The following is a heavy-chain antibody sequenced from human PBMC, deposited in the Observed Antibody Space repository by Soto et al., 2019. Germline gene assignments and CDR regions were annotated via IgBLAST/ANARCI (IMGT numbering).Heavy chain of an antibody. CDR2: ISDSGGTT. V-gene: IGHV3-23*01. Sequence: EVQLLESGGGLVQPGGSLRVSCAASGFTFSSYAMSWVRQAPGKGLEWVSTISDSGGTTYYADSVKGRFTISRDNSRNTLYLQMNSLRDEDTAVDDCARRIGDWWGRGTLVTVSS. D-gene: IGHD3-10*01. CDR1: GFTFSSYA. J-gene: IGHJ1*01. CDR3: ARRIGDW.